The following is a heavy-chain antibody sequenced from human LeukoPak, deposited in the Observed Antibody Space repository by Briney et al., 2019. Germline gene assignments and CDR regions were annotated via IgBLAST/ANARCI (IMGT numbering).Heavy chain of an antibody. CDR3: ARDPSSGWYLKGWFDP. CDR2: ISSSSNYI. V-gene: IGHV3-21*01. Sequence: GGSLRLSCAASGFTFSSYWLSWVRQAPGKGLEWVSSISSSSNYIYYADSVKGRFTISRDNAKNSLYLQMNSLRAEDTAVYYCARDPSSGWYLKGWFDPWGQGTLVTVSS. CDR1: GFTFSSYW. D-gene: IGHD6-19*01. J-gene: IGHJ5*02.